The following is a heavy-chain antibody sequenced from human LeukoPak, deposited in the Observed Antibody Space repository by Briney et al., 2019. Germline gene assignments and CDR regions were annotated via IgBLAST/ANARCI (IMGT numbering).Heavy chain of an antibody. D-gene: IGHD1-26*01. J-gene: IGHJ4*02. V-gene: IGHV5-51*01. CDR3: ARLLVGATPGDY. CDR2: IYPGDSDT. CDR1: GYTFTSYW. Sequence: GESLKFSCKGSGYTFTSYWIGWVRQMPGKGLEWMGIIYPGDSDTRYSPSLQGQFTISADKSNSSAYLQWSSLKAADTAMYYCARLLVGATPGDYWGQGTLVTVSS.